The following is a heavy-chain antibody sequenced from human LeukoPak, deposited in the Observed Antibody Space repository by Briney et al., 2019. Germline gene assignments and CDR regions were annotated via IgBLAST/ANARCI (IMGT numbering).Heavy chain of an antibody. V-gene: IGHV1-18*01. D-gene: IGHD6-25*01. Sequence: GASVKVSCKASGYTFTSYGISWVRQAPGQGLEWMGWISAYNGNTNYAEKFQGRVTMTRDKSISTAFMELNSLNFDDTAVYYCARDYSSGWVRFDPWGQGTLVTVSS. CDR3: ARDYSSGWVRFDP. J-gene: IGHJ5*02. CDR1: GYTFTSYG. CDR2: ISAYNGNT.